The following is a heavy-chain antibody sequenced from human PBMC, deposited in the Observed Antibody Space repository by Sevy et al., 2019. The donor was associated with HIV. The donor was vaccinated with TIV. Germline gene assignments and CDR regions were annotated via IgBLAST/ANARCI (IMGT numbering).Heavy chain of an antibody. CDR2: MKQDGSEE. D-gene: IGHD5-18*01. J-gene: IGHJ4*01. CDR3: VREGLGGYSYSLDY. Sequence: GGSLRLSCAASGFSFSIYWMSWVRQAPGKGLEWVATMKQDGSEEAYVDSVKGRFTISRDNAKNSLFLQMNSLSAEDTAVYYCVREGLGGYSYSLDYWGQGTLVTVSS. V-gene: IGHV3-7*01. CDR1: GFSFSIYW.